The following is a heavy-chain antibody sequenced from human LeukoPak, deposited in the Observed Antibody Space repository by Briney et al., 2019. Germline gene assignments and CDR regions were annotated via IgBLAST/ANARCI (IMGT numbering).Heavy chain of an antibody. CDR3: ARLPSGYYDSSGYRGYWFDP. CDR2: IYHSGSP. D-gene: IGHD3-22*01. Sequence: PSETLSLTCTVSGGSISSGGYYWSWVRQPPGKGLEWIGYIYHSGSPYYNPSLKSRITMSVDTFKNQFSLKLSSVTAPDTAVYYCARLPSGYYDSSGYRGYWFDPWGQGTLVTVSS. V-gene: IGHV4-30-4*01. J-gene: IGHJ5*02. CDR1: GGSISSGGYY.